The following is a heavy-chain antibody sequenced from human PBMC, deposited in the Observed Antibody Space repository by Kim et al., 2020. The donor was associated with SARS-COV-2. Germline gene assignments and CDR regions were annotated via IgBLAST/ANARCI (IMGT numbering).Heavy chain of an antibody. CDR2: IHHSGNN. D-gene: IGHD2-8*01. CDR1: GGSITNYY. J-gene: IGHJ3*02. CDR3: AKWHESLNAFDI. Sequence: SETLSLTCSVSGGSITNYYWNWVRQPPGKGLEWIGYIHHSGNNMYSPSLRSRVTMSVDTSKSQFFLTLSSVTPADTAVYYCAKWHESLNAFDIWGQGTMVTVSS. V-gene: IGHV4-59*03.